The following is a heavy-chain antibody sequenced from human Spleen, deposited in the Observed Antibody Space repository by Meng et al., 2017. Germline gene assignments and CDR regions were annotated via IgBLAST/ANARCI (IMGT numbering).Heavy chain of an antibody. CDR2: IDNSGST. V-gene: IGHV4-59*12. CDR1: GGSISGYY. Sequence: GSLRLSCTVSGGSISGYYWSWIRQPPGKGLEWIGYIDNSGSTNYNPSLKSRVTVSVDTSKNQFSLKLSSVTAADTAVYYCVLYYDSSGYYYDPNVSLKEYWGQGTLVTVSS. D-gene: IGHD3-22*01. CDR3: VLYYDSSGYYYDPNVSLKEY. J-gene: IGHJ4*02.